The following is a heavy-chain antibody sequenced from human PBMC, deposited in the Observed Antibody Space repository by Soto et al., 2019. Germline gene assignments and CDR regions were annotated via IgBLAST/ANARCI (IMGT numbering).Heavy chain of an antibody. J-gene: IGHJ3*02. CDR2: ISYEGSNK. Sequence: GGSLRLSCAASGFTFSSYAMHWVRQAPGKGLEWVAVISYEGSNKYYADSVKGRFTISRDNSKNTLYLQMNSLRAEDTAVYYCASLGGYQSSGTVAFDIGGQGTMVTVS. CDR3: ASLGGYQSSGTVAFDI. D-gene: IGHD3-22*01. V-gene: IGHV3-30-3*01. CDR1: GFTFSSYA.